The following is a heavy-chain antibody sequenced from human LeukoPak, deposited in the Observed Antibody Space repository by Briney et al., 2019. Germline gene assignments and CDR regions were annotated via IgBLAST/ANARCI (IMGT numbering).Heavy chain of an antibody. Sequence: PSETLSLTCTVSGGSISSYYWSWIRQSPGKGLEWIGCIYYSGSTNYNPSLNSRVTISVDTSRHQFSLKLSSVPAADTAVYYCARDRAPVGSYGLKVHYFDSWGQGTLVTVSS. CDR3: ARDRAPVGSYGLKVHYFDS. V-gene: IGHV4-59*13. J-gene: IGHJ4*02. D-gene: IGHD5-18*01. CDR2: IYYSGST. CDR1: GGSISSYY.